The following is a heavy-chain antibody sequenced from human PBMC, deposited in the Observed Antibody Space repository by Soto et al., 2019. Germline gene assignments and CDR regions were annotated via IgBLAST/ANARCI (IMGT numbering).Heavy chain of an antibody. CDR1: GGSFRGYF. CDR2: INVSGNT. V-gene: IGHV4-34*01. D-gene: IGHD3-16*01. J-gene: IGHJ4*02. CDR3: QGGDF. Sequence: SETLSLTCAVSGGSFRGYFWSWIRQSPAKGLEWIGEINVSGNTYYNPSFKSRLTISVDTSTSQISLRLTSVTAADSAVYYCQGGDFWGQGTLVTVSS.